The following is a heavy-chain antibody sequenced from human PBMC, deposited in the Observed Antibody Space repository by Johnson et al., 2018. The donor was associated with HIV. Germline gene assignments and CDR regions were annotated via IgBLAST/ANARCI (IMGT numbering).Heavy chain of an antibody. Sequence: VQLVESGGGLVQPGGSLRLSCAASGFTFSSYWMHWVRQAPGKGLVWVSRINSDGSSTSYADSVKGRFPISRDNAKNTLYLQMNSLRAEDTAVYYCARDNIVLMVGGAFDIWGQGTMVTVSS. D-gene: IGHD2-8*01. CDR3: ARDNIVLMVGGAFDI. J-gene: IGHJ3*02. CDR1: GFTFSSYW. V-gene: IGHV3-74*01. CDR2: INSDGSST.